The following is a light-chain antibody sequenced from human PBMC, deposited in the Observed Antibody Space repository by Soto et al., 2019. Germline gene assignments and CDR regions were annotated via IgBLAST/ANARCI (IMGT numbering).Light chain of an antibody. V-gene: IGLV1-51*01. CDR2: DDN. CDR1: SSNIGGNS. Sequence: QSVLTQPTSVSAAPGQKVTISCSGRSSNIGGNSVSWYQQLPGTAPKLLIYDDNKRHSGIPDRFSGSKSGTSATLGITGFQTGDEADYYCGSWDSSLSAYVFGTGTKVTVL. CDR3: GSWDSSLSAYV. J-gene: IGLJ1*01.